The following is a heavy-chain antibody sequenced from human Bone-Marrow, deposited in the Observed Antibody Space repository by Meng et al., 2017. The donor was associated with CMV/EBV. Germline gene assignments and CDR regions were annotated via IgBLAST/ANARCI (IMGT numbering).Heavy chain of an antibody. V-gene: IGHV1-69*04. D-gene: IGHD2-21*01. CDR2: IIPILGIA. CDR1: AGSFCSYT. J-gene: IGHJ1*01. Sequence: SAKISCKASAGSFCSYTISWVRQPPGQGLEWMGRIIPILGIANYAQKFQGRVTITADKSTSTAYMELISLRSEDTAVEYCARDFGRGGLEHIVVVPFQHWGQGNLVTVSS. CDR3: ARDFGRGGLEHIVVVPFQH.